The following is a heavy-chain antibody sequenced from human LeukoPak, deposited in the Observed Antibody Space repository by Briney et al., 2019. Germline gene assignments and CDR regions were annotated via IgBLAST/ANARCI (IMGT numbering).Heavy chain of an antibody. J-gene: IGHJ4*02. Sequence: GGSLRLSCAAPGFTFSSYAMHWVRPAPGKGLEWVAVISYDGSNKYYADSVKGRFTISRDNSKNTLYLQMNSLRAEDTGVYYCPREAAYYYYLDDWGQGTLVTVS. V-gene: IGHV3-30-3*01. CDR3: PREAAYYYYLDD. CDR1: GFTFSSYA. CDR2: ISYDGSNK. D-gene: IGHD1-26*01.